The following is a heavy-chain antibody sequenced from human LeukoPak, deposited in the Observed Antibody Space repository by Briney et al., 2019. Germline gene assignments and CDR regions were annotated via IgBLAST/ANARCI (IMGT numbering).Heavy chain of an antibody. CDR1: GFTFSNYW. CDR2: IKQDGSEK. J-gene: IGHJ6*03. CDR3: ARDNGVVHGVYYMDV. Sequence: GGSLRLSCAASGFTFSNYWMTWVRQAPGKGLEWVADIKQDGSEKLYVKSVRGRFTISGDNAKMSLFLQMNSLRAEDTAVYYCARDNGVVHGVYYMDVWGKGTTVTVS. D-gene: IGHD3-3*01. V-gene: IGHV3-7*01.